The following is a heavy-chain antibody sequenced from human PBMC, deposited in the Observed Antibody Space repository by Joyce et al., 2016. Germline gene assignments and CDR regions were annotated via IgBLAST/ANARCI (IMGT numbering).Heavy chain of an antibody. J-gene: IGHJ4*02. V-gene: IGHV2-5*02. Sequence: QITLKESGPTLVKPTQTLTLTCTFSGFSLNTSGVGVNWIRQPPGKALEWLALIYWDDDKRYSPSLKSRLTITKDSSKNQVVLTMTNMDPGDTATYYCAHRDYGDDAVGNGGSFDYWGQGTLVVVSS. CDR1: GFSLNTSGVG. CDR2: IYWDDDK. D-gene: IGHD4-17*01. CDR3: AHRDYGDDAVGNGGSFDY.